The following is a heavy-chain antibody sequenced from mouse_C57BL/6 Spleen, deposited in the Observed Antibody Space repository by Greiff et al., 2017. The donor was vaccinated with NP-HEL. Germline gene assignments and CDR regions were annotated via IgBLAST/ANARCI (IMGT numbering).Heavy chain of an antibody. V-gene: IGHV2-2*01. CDR2: IWSGGST. D-gene: IGHD2-4*01. CDR3: ARNPPYGLRRDYYAMDY. CDR1: GFSLTSYG. J-gene: IGHJ4*01. Sequence: QVQLKESGPGLVQPSQSLSITCTVSGFSLTSYGVHWVRQSPGKGLEWLGVIWSGGSTDYNAAFISRLSISKDNSKSQVFFKMNSLQADDTAIYYCARNPPYGLRRDYYAMDYWGQGTSVTVSS.